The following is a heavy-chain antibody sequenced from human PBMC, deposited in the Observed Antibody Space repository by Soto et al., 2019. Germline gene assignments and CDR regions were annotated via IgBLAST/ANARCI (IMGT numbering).Heavy chain of an antibody. Sequence: GASVKVSCKASGYTFTSYGISGVRQAPGQGLEWMGWISSFNGNTNYAQKVQGRVTMTTDTSTSTTYMELRSLRSDDTAVYYCARGPRYCSTTSCFSGVTWFDPWGQGTLVTVSS. D-gene: IGHD2-2*01. V-gene: IGHV1-18*04. CDR3: ARGPRYCSTTSCFSGVTWFDP. CDR2: ISSFNGNT. J-gene: IGHJ5*02. CDR1: GYTFTSYG.